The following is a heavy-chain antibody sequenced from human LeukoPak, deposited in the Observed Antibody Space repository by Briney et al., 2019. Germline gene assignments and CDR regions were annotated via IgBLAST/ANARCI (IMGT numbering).Heavy chain of an antibody. CDR2: ISGSGGST. D-gene: IGHD6-13*01. CDR3: AKDPAGYSSSWSPGDWFDP. J-gene: IGHJ5*02. Sequence: GGSLRLSCAASGFTFSSYAMSWVRQAPGKGLEWVSAISGSGGSTYYADSVKGRFTTSRDNSKNTLYLQINSLRAEDTAVYYCAKDPAGYSSSWSPGDWFDPWGQGTLVTVSS. V-gene: IGHV3-23*01. CDR1: GFTFSSYA.